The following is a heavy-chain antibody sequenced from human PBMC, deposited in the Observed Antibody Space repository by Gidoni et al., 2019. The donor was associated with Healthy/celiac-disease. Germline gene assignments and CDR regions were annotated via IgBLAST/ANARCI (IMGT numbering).Heavy chain of an antibody. V-gene: IGHV1-8*01. D-gene: IGHD2-8*01. CDR2: MNPNSGNS. Sequence: GAEVKKPGASVKVSCKASGYTFTSYDINWVRQATGQGLEWMGWMNPNSGNSGYAQKFQGRVTMTRNTSISTAYMELSSLRSEDTAVYYCGRGNGRPKPYYFDYWGQGTLVTVSS. CDR3: GRGNGRPKPYYFDY. J-gene: IGHJ4*02. CDR1: GYTFTSYD.